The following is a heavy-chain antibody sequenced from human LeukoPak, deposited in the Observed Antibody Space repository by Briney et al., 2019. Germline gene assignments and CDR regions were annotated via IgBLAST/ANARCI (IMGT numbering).Heavy chain of an antibody. D-gene: IGHD2-15*01. CDR3: AKVYKAAVVVADLSAFDI. CDR1: GFTFRSYA. CDR2: ISGSGVST. Sequence: QPGGSLRLSCAASGFTFRSYAMSWGRQAPGKGLEWVSSISGSGVSTYYADSVKGRFTISRDNSKNTLYLQMTSLRADDTAVYYCAKVYKAAVVVADLSAFDIWGQGTLVSVSS. V-gene: IGHV3-23*01. J-gene: IGHJ3*02.